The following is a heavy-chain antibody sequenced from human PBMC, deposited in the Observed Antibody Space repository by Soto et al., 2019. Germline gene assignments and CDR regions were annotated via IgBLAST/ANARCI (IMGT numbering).Heavy chain of an antibody. J-gene: IGHJ5*02. CDR3: AKDMIFPDVVVPAATQNWFDP. D-gene: IGHD2-2*01. V-gene: IGHV3-30*18. CDR1: GFTFSSYG. CDR2: ISYDGSNK. Sequence: PGGALRLSCAASGFTFSSYGMHWVRQAPGKGLEWVAVISYDGSNKYYADSVKGRFTISRDNSKNTLYLQMNSLRAEDTAVYYCAKDMIFPDVVVPAATQNWFDPWGQGTLVTVSS.